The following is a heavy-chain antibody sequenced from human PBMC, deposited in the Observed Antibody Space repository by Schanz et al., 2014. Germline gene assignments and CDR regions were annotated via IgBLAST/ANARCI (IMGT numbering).Heavy chain of an antibody. CDR3: AKSDAFDI. CDR1: GFTLSNYA. V-gene: IGHV3-21*01. Sequence: VQVVQSGGGLVKPGGSLRLSCAASGFTLSNYAMNWVRQAPGKGLEWVSSISSRSSHIYYADSVKGRFTVSRDNAKNSVYLQMNGLRVEDTAVYYCAKSDAFDIWGQGTLVTVSS. J-gene: IGHJ3*02. CDR2: ISSRSSHI.